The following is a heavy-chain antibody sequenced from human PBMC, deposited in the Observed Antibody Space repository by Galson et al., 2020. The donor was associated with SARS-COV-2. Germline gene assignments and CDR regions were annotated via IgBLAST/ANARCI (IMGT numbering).Heavy chain of an antibody. CDR1: GFTFSNYG. J-gene: IGHJ6*02. CDR3: ARETYYDSSGYYLSPGMDV. D-gene: IGHD3-22*01. V-gene: IGHV3-33*01. Sequence: GGSLRLSCAASGFTFSNYGIHWVRQAPGKGLEWVALIWYDGSNKYYADSVKGRFTISRDNSKNTLYLQMNSLRAEDTAVYYCARETYYDSSGYYLSPGMDVWGQGTTVTVS. CDR2: IWYDGSNK.